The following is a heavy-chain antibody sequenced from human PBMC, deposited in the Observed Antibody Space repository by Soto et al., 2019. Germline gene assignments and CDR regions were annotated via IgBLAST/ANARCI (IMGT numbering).Heavy chain of an antibody. D-gene: IGHD2-15*01. Sequence: GASVKVSCKASGYTFTSYPMHWVRQAPGQRLEWMGWINVGNGNTEYSQKFQGRVTITRDTSASTAYMELSSPRSEDTAVYYCPREALCGGRCYVNCFDAWGQGTQVTVSS. CDR2: INVGNGNT. CDR3: PREALCGGRCYVNCFDA. V-gene: IGHV1-3*01. CDR1: GYTFTSYP. J-gene: IGHJ5*02.